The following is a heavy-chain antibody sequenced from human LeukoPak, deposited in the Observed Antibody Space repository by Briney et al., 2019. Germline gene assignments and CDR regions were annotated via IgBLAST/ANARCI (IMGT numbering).Heavy chain of an antibody. J-gene: IGHJ4*02. V-gene: IGHV1-8*01. CDR2: MNPNSGNT. CDR3: TRGSSGRRDN. CDR1: GYTFTSCD. Sequence: ASVKVSCKASGYTFTSCDINWVRQATRQGVEWMGWMNPNSGNTGYGQSFQGRITMTRDISIGTAYMELSNLTSEDKAIYYCTRGSSGRRDNWGQGTLVTVSA. D-gene: IGHD6-19*01.